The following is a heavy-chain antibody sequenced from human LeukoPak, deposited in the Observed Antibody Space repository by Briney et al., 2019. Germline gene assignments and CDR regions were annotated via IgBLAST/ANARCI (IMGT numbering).Heavy chain of an antibody. CDR1: GFTFSSYS. CDR2: ISSSSSYI. J-gene: IGHJ6*02. CDR3: ARPPARPYYYGMDV. V-gene: IGHV3-21*03. Sequence: PGGSLRLSCAASGFTFSSYSMNSVRQAPGKGLKWVSSISSSSSYIYYADSVEGRFTISRDNAKNSLYLQMNSLRAEDTAVYYCARPPARPYYYGMDVWGQGTTVTVSS.